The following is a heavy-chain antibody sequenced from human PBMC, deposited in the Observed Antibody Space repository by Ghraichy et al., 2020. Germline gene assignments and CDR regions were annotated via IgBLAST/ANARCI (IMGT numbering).Heavy chain of an antibody. V-gene: IGHV3-7*01. D-gene: IGHD5-12*01. CDR2: TKHDGSES. CDR3: TRDGGSESGFDNCFDY. Sequence: GGSLRLSCAASGFTFNTFYMSWVRQTPGKGLEWVANTKHDGSESYYVDSVKGRFTISRDNAKNSLYLQMNSLRAEDTAVYYCTRDGGSESGFDNCFDYWGQGTLVTVSS. CDR1: GFTFNTFY. J-gene: IGHJ4*02.